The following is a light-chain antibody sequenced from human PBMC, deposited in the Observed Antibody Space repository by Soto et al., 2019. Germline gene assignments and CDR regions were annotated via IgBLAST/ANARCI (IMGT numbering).Light chain of an antibody. J-gene: IGKJ1*01. CDR3: QQSYSTRWT. CDR2: AAS. CDR1: QSISSY. V-gene: IGKV1-39*01. Sequence: DIQMTQSPSSLSASVGDRFTITCRASQSISSYLNWYQQKPGKAPKLLIYAASSLQSGVPSRFSGSGSGRDFTLTISSLQPEDFATYYCQQSYSTRWTFGQGTKVDIK.